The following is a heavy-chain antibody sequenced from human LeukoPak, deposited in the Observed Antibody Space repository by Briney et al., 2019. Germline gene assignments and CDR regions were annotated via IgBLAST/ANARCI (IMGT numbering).Heavy chain of an antibody. Sequence: SETLSLTCAVYGGSFSGYYWSWIRQPPGKGLEWIGEINHSGSTNYNPSLKSRVTISVDTSKNQFSLKLRSVTAADTAMYYCAREVGPSYFDFWGQGTLVSVSS. D-gene: IGHD3-10*01. CDR1: GGSFSGYY. V-gene: IGHV4-34*01. CDR3: AREVGPSYFDF. CDR2: INHSGST. J-gene: IGHJ4*02.